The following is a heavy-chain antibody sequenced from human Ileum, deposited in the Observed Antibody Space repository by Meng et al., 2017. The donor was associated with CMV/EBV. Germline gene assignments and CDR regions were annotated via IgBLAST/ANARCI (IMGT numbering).Heavy chain of an antibody. CDR1: GGFLRDSY. D-gene: IGHD1/OR15-1a*01. CDR3: ARGWDNNKVGVH. Sequence: QAQLQQWGAGLLKTSATLSLPCAVHGGFLRDSYWTWIRQAPGKGLEWIGEIHPSGITNYNPSLESRVTISEDTSNNQFSLRLTSLTAGDTAVYYCARGWDNNKVGVHWGQGTLVTVSS. CDR2: IHPSGIT. V-gene: IGHV4-34*01. J-gene: IGHJ4*02.